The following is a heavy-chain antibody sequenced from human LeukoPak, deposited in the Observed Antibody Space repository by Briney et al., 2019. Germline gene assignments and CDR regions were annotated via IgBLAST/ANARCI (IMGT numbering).Heavy chain of an antibody. J-gene: IGHJ4*02. CDR3: ARSPGITRVKYCSSTSCYTLGT. Sequence: PGASVTVSCKASGYTFTSYGIGWVRQAPGQGLEWMGWINPNSGGTNYAQKFQGRVTMTRDTSISTAYMELNRLRSDDTAVYYCARSPGITRVKYCSSTSCYTLGTWGQGTLVTVSS. D-gene: IGHD2-2*02. CDR2: INPNSGGT. CDR1: GYTFTSYG. V-gene: IGHV1-2*02.